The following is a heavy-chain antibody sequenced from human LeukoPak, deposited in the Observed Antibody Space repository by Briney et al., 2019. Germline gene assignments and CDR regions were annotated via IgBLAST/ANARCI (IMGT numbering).Heavy chain of an antibody. D-gene: IGHD3-3*02. J-gene: IGHJ6*02. CDR3: ARIIISTKYYSGLDV. V-gene: IGHV3-30*03. Sequence: PGGSLRPSGAGSGFNFSNYVIHWVRQTPGKVLEWAALISYDGNSMFYADSVKGRFTISRDNSKNTVYLQMDSLRPEDTAVYYCARIIISTKYYSGLDVWGQGTTVTVSS. CDR2: ISYDGNSM. CDR1: GFNFSNYV.